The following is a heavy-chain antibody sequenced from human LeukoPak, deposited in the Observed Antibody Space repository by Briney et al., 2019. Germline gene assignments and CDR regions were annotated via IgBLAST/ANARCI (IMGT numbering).Heavy chain of an antibody. D-gene: IGHD2-2*01. Sequence: GGSLRLSCTASGFTFSDYNMNWVRQAPGKGLEWVSSIGGDYYTYYVDSVQGRFTISRDNSKNTLYLQMNSLRAEDTAVYYCAKEALYSSIDYWGQGTLVTVSS. CDR2: IGGDYYT. V-gene: IGHV3-23*01. J-gene: IGHJ4*02. CDR1: GFTFSDYN. CDR3: AKEALYSSIDY.